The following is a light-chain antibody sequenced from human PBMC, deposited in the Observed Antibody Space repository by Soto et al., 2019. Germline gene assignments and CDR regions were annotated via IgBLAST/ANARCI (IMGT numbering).Light chain of an antibody. V-gene: IGKV1-5*03. CDR1: QSISSW. J-gene: IGKJ3*01. Sequence: DIQMTQSPSTLSASVGDRVTITCRASQSISSWLAWYQQKPGKAPKLLIYRASSLESGVPSRFSGSGSGTEFLLTISSLQHDDFASYYCQQYNSYLLTFGPGTTVDIK. CDR3: QQYNSYLLT. CDR2: RAS.